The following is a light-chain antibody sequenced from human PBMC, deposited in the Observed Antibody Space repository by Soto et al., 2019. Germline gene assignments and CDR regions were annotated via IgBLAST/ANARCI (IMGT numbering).Light chain of an antibody. CDR1: SSDVGGYNY. V-gene: IGLV2-14*01. CDR3: SSYTSSSTLVV. J-gene: IGLJ2*01. CDR2: DVS. Sequence: QSVLTQPASVSGSPGQSITISCTGTSSDVGGYNYVSWYQQHPGKAPKLMIYDVSNRPSGVSNRFSGSKSGNTASLTISGLQAEDEADYYSSSYTSSSTLVVFDGGTKLTVL.